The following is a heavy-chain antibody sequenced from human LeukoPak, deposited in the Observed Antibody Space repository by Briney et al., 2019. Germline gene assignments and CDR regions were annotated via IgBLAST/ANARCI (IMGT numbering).Heavy chain of an antibody. D-gene: IGHD3-10*01. J-gene: IGHJ4*02. CDR2: IYYSGST. CDR1: GGSISSSSYY. V-gene: IGHV4-39*01. Sequence: SETLSLTCTVSGGSISSSSYYWGWIRQPPGKGLEWIGTIYYSGSTYYNPSLKSRVTISVDMSKKQVSLKLSSVTAADTAVYYCASCGDTKYGSGSFYSWGQGTLVTVSS. CDR3: ASCGDTKYGSGSFYS.